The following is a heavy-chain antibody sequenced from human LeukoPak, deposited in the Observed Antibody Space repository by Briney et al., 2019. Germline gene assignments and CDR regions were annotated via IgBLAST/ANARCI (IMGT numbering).Heavy chain of an antibody. D-gene: IGHD3-9*01. J-gene: IGHJ4*02. V-gene: IGHV3-23*01. CDR1: GFTFSNYA. CDR3: SKWGDYDVLTGYYDSDF. CDR2: IVGSGGST. Sequence: GASLRLSCAASGFTFSNYAMSWVRQAPGKGLEWVSAIVGSGGSTYYADSVKGRFTISRDNSKNTLFLQMNSLRIEDTALYYCSKWGDYDVLTGYYDSDFWGQGTLVTVSS.